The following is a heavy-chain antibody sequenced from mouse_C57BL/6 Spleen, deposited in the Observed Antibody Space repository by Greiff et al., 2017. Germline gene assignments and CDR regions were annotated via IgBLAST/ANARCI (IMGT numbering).Heavy chain of an antibody. CDR3: ARDYYDYEDFAY. J-gene: IGHJ3*01. V-gene: IGHV3-6*01. Sequence: DVKLQESGPGLVKPSQSLSLTCSVTGYSITSGYYWNWIRQFPGNKLEWMGYISYDGSNNYNPSLKNRISITRDTSKNQFFLKLNSVTTEDTATYYCARDYYDYEDFAYWGQGTLVTVSA. CDR1: GYSITSGYY. CDR2: ISYDGSN. D-gene: IGHD2-4*01.